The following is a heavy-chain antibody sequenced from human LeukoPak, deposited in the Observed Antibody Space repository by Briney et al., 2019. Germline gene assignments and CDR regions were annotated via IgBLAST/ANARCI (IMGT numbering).Heavy chain of an antibody. D-gene: IGHD3-22*01. V-gene: IGHV4-34*01. J-gene: IGHJ4*02. CDR3: ARHLFGSGYYPDY. CDR1: GGSFSGYY. CDR2: INHSGST. Sequence: SETLSLACAVYGGSFSGYYWSWIRQPPGKGLEWIGEINHSGSTNYNPSLKSRVTISVDTSKNQFSLKLSSVTAADTAVYYCARHLFGSGYYPDYWGQGTLVTVSS.